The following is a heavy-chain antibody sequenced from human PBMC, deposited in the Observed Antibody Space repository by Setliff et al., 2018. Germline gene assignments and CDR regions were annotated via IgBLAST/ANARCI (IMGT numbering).Heavy chain of an antibody. Sequence: PSETLSLTCTVSGGSIDSAFWNWIRQSPERGLEWIGYKSNRGDTNSNPSLRSRLTMSVDTSKSQFSLNLTSVTAADTAVYFCARAVDSSGYFPYWYFDLWGRGALVTVSS. CDR1: GGSIDSAF. CDR3: ARAVDSSGYFPYWYFDL. V-gene: IGHV4-59*13. J-gene: IGHJ2*01. CDR2: KSNRGDT. D-gene: IGHD3-22*01.